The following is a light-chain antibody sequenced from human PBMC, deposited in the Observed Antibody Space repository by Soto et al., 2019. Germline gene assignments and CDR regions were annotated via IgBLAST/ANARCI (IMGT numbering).Light chain of an antibody. V-gene: IGKV2-28*01. CDR3: MQGLQVPLS. Sequence: DIVMTQSPLSLPDTPGEPASISCRSSQSLLHSTGDNFLDWYLQKPGQSPQLLIYLGSNRASGVPDRFSGSGSGTDFTLRISRVEAEDVGVYYCMQGLQVPLSFGQGTKLEIK. CDR1: QSLLHSTGDNF. CDR2: LGS. J-gene: IGKJ2*03.